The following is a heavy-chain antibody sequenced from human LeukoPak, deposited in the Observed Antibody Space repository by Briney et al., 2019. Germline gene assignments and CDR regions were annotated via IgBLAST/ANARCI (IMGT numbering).Heavy chain of an antibody. D-gene: IGHD1-1*01. CDR1: GFTFSSYG. Sequence: GRSLRLSCAASGFTFSSYGMHWVRQAPGKGLEWVAVIWYDRSNKYYADSVKGRFTISRDNSKNTLYLQMNSLRAEDTAAYYCARDLRRGTFDYWGQGTLVTVSS. J-gene: IGHJ4*02. V-gene: IGHV3-33*01. CDR2: IWYDRSNK. CDR3: ARDLRRGTFDY.